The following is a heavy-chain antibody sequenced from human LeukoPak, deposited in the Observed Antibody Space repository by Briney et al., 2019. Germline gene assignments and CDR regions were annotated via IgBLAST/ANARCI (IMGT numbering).Heavy chain of an antibody. Sequence: RAASVKVSCKASGYIFIGYYMHWVRQAPGQGLEWMGWINPNSGVTNYAQKFQGRVTMTRDTSISTAYMELSRLRSDDTAVYYCAGSDDYGDHGQRKAIDIWGQGTMVTVSS. V-gene: IGHV1-2*02. CDR1: GYIFIGYY. CDR2: INPNSGVT. CDR3: AGSDDYGDHGQRKAIDI. D-gene: IGHD4-17*01. J-gene: IGHJ3*02.